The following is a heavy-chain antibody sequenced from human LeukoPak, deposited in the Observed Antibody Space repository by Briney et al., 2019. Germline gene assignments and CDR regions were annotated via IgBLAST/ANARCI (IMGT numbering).Heavy chain of an antibody. Sequence: GGSLRLSCAASGFTFSSYAMSWVRQAPGRGLEWVSAISGSGGSTNYADSVKGRFTISRDNAKNSLCLQMNSLRAEDTAVYYCARVPTHIGPRSAFDIWGQGTMVTVSS. CDR1: GFTFSSYA. CDR2: ISGSGGST. V-gene: IGHV3-23*01. J-gene: IGHJ3*02. CDR3: ARVPTHIGPRSAFDI.